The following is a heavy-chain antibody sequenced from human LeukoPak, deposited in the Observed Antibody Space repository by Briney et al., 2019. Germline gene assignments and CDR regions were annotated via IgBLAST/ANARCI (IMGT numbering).Heavy chain of an antibody. CDR2: INHGGST. V-gene: IGHV4-34*01. D-gene: IGHD5-18*01. J-gene: IGHJ4*02. CDR1: GGSFSGYY. Sequence: PSETLSLTCAVYGGSFSGYYWSWIRQPPGKGLEWIGEINHGGSTNYNPSLKSRVTISVDTSKNQFSLKLSSVTAADTAVYYCARGSLGYSYGPDYWGQGTLVTVSS. CDR3: ARGSLGYSYGPDY.